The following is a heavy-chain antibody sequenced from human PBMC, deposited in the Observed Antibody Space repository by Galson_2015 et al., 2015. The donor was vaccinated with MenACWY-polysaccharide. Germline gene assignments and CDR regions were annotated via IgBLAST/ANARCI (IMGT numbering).Heavy chain of an antibody. CDR1: GFTFSSYA. J-gene: IGHJ6*02. D-gene: IGHD2/OR15-2a*01. Sequence: SLRLSCAASGFTFSSYAMHWVRQAPGKGLEWVAVISYDGSNKYYADSVKGRFTISRDNSKNTLYLQMNSLRAEDTTVYYCARDYCDRISCSGMDVWGQGTPVTVSS. CDR3: ARDYCDRISCSGMDV. V-gene: IGHV3-30-3*01. CDR2: ISYDGSNK.